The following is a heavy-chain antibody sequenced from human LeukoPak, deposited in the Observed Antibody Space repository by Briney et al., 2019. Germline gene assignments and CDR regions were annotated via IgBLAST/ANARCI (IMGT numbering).Heavy chain of an antibody. Sequence: GGSLRLSCAASGFTFSSYAMSWVRQAPGKGLEWVSAISGSGGTTYYADSVKGRFTISRDNSKNTLYLQRNSLGAEDTAVYYWANDLPPLCYYGMDVWGQGTTVTVSS. CDR2: ISGSGGTT. CDR3: ANDLPPLCYYGMDV. CDR1: GFTFSSYA. D-gene: IGHD2-21*01. V-gene: IGHV3-23*01. J-gene: IGHJ6*02.